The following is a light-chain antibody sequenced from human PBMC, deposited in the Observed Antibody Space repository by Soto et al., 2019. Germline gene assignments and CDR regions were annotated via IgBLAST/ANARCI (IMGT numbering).Light chain of an antibody. CDR3: QQSYSTLSIT. Sequence: DIQMTQSPSSLSASVGDRVTITCRASQGISNYLAWYQQKPGKVPKLLIYDASTLQSGVPSRFSGSGSGTDFTLTISSLQPEDVATYYCQQSYSTLSITLGQGTRLEIK. CDR2: DAS. V-gene: IGKV1-27*01. CDR1: QGISNY. J-gene: IGKJ5*01.